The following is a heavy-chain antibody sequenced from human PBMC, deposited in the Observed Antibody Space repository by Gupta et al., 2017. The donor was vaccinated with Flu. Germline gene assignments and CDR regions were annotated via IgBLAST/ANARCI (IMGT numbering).Heavy chain of an antibody. V-gene: IGHV3-74*01. D-gene: IGHD2-2*01. J-gene: IGHJ6*02. Sequence: APGKGLVWVSRINSDGSTTSYADSVKGRFTISRDNAKNTLYLQMNSLRAEDTAVYYCARDREVVEPGVVRLYYYYYGMDVWGQGTTVTVSS. CDR2: INSDGSTT. CDR3: ARDREVVEPGVVRLYYYYYGMDV.